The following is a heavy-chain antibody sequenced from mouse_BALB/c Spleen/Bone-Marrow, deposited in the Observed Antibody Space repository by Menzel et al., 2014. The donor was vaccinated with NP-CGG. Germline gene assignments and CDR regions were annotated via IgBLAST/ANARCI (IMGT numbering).Heavy chain of an antibody. CDR1: GFTFSDYA. V-gene: IGHV5-9-3*01. CDR2: ITSGGGST. D-gene: IGHD4-1*01. CDR3: ARQENWALDY. Sequence: EVQLVESGGGLVKPGGSLKLSCAASGFTFSDYAVSWVRQSPEKRLEWVATITSGGGSTYYPDSVKGRFTISRDNAENTLYLQMSSLRSEDTAMYYCARQENWALDYWGQGTTLTVSS. J-gene: IGHJ2*01.